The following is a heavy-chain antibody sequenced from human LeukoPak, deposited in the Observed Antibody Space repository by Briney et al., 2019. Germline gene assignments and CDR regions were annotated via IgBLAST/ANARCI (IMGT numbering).Heavy chain of an antibody. D-gene: IGHD5-24*01. CDR1: EFTFTDYA. J-gene: IGHJ4*02. CDR3: TRGRWSATTASYYLDF. Sequence: GASVTVSFTASEFTFTDYAINWVRLAPGQRLEWMGWINAGNGNTRYSQRFQGRVTITRDTSASTAYMELSSLTSEDTAVYYCTRGRWSATTASYYLDFWGQGTLVTVSS. V-gene: IGHV1-3*01. CDR2: INAGNGNT.